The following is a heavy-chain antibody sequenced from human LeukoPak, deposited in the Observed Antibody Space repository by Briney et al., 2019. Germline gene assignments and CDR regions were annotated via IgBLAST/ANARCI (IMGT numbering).Heavy chain of an antibody. CDR3: ARGGGLDV. CDR1: GFTVSSYW. CDR2: INHNGNVN. D-gene: IGHD3-16*01. J-gene: IGHJ6*02. V-gene: IGHV3-7*03. Sequence: GGSLRLSCAASGFTVSSYWMNWARQAPGKGLEWVASINHNGNVNYYVDSVKGRFTISRDNAKNSLYLQMSNLRAEDTAVYFCARGGGLDVWGQGATVTVSS.